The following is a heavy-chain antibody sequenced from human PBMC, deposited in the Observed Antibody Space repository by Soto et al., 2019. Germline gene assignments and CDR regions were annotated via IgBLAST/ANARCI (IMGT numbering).Heavy chain of an antibody. V-gene: IGHV3-7*01. CDR3: VKVTDSSGWYPYYYGMDV. Sequence: GGSLRLSCAASGFSFSGYWMTWVRQAPGKGLEWVANIKQDGSEEYYADSVKGRFTISRDNSKNTLFLQMNSLRAEDTTVYYCVKVTDSSGWYPYYYGMDVWGQGTTVTVSS. CDR1: GFSFSGYW. D-gene: IGHD6-19*01. CDR2: IKQDGSEE. J-gene: IGHJ6*02.